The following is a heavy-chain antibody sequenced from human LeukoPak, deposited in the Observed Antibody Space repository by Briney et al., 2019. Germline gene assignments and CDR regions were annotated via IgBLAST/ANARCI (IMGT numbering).Heavy chain of an antibody. V-gene: IGHV3-21*01. CDR1: GFTFSRYT. CDR2: ISGDSKYI. D-gene: IGHD1-26*01. Sequence: PGGSLRLSCAGSGFTFSRYTFNWVRQAPGRGLEWVSAISGDSKYIYYTDSVKGRFTISRDNAKNSVFLQMNSLRVEDTAVYYCARGYSGSYHFDYWGQGTLVTVSS. J-gene: IGHJ4*02. CDR3: ARGYSGSYHFDY.